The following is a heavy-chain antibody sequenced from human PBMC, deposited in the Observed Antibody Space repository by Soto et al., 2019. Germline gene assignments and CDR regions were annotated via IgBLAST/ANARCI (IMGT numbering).Heavy chain of an antibody. V-gene: IGHV4-59*08. CDR1: GGSISSYF. CDR2: IYYSGST. Sequence: QVQLQESGPGLVKPSETLSLTCTVSGGSISSYFWSWIRQSPGKGLEWIGYIYYSGSTNYNPSLKSRVTIAVAMSKTQFSLKLSSVTAADTAVYCCAGHGEHSSRWYFDFWGQGTLVTVSS. J-gene: IGHJ4*02. CDR3: AGHGEHSSRWYFDF. D-gene: IGHD6-13*01.